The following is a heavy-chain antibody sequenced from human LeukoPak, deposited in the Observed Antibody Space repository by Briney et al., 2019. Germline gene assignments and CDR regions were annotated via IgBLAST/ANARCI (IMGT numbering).Heavy chain of an antibody. V-gene: IGHV1-8*01. CDR3: AAVVGATKKENWFDP. D-gene: IGHD1-26*01. J-gene: IGHJ5*02. CDR2: MNPNSGNT. CDR1: GYTFTSYD. Sequence: GASVKVSRKASGYTFTSYDINWVRQATGQGLEWMGWMNPNSGNTGYAQKFQGRVTMTRNTSISTAYMELSSLRSEDTAVYYCAAVVGATKKENWFDPWGQGTLVTVSS.